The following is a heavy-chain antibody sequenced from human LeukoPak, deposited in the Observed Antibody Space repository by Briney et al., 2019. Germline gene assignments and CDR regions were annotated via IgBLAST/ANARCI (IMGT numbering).Heavy chain of an antibody. CDR2: IYYSGST. CDR3: ASNSRRFYYMDV. Sequence: SETLSLTCTVSGGSISSSSYYWGWIRQPPGKGLEWIGSIYYSGSTYYNPSLKSRVTISVDTSKNQFSLKLSSVTAADTAVYYCASNSRRFYYMDVWGKGTTVTVSS. J-gene: IGHJ6*03. CDR1: GGSISSSSYY. D-gene: IGHD6-13*01. V-gene: IGHV4-39*07.